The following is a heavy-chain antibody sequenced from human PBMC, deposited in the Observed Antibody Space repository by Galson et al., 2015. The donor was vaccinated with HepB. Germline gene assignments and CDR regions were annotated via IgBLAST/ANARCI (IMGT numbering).Heavy chain of an antibody. CDR3: ARDTPLPIVVVVAATGGDAFDI. CDR2: ISAYNGNT. Sequence: QSGAEVKKPGASVKVSCKASGYTFTSYGISWVRQAPGQGLEWMGWISAYNGNTNYAQKLQGRVTMTTDTSTSTAYMELRSLRSDDTAVYYCARDTPLPIVVVVAATGGDAFDIWGQGTMVTVSS. CDR1: GYTFTSYG. D-gene: IGHD2-15*01. J-gene: IGHJ3*02. V-gene: IGHV1-18*04.